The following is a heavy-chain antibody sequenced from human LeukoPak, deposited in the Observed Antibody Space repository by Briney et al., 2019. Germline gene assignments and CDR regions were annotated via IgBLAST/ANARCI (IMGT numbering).Heavy chain of an antibody. CDR2: IKSDGSTT. V-gene: IGHV3-74*01. J-gene: IGHJ4*02. D-gene: IGHD3-3*01. CDR1: GFTFSNYW. Sequence: PGGSLRLSCAASGFTFSNYWMHWVRQAPGKGLVWVSRIKSDGSTTYYADSVKGRFTISRDNAKNTLCLQMNSLRAEDTALYYCARDAFGVDKSPFWGQGTLVTVSS. CDR3: ARDAFGVDKSPF.